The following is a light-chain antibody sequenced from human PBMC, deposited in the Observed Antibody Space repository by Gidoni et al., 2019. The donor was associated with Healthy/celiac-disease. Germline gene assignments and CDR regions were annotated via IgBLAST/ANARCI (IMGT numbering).Light chain of an antibody. J-gene: IGKJ1*01. CDR1: QSISSW. V-gene: IGKV1-5*03. CDR3: QQYNSYSRT. CDR2: KAS. Sequence: DIQMTQSPSTLFASVGDRVTITCRASQSISSWLAWYQQKPGKAHKLLIYKASSLESGVPSMFSGSGCVTEFTLTISSLQPDDFATYYCQQYNSYSRTFGQGTKVEIK.